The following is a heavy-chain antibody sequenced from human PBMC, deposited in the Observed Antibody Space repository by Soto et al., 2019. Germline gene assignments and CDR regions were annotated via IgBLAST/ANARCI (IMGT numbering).Heavy chain of an antibody. CDR2: ISYDGSNK. Sequence: QVQLVESGGGVVHPGRSLRLSCAASGFTFSSYGMHWVRQAPGKGLEWVAVISYDGSNKYYADSVKGRFTISRDNSKNTLYLQMNSLRAEDTAVYYCAKDWDFWSGYYDYWGQGTLVTVSS. D-gene: IGHD3-3*01. V-gene: IGHV3-30*18. CDR1: GFTFSSYG. CDR3: AKDWDFWSGYYDY. J-gene: IGHJ4*02.